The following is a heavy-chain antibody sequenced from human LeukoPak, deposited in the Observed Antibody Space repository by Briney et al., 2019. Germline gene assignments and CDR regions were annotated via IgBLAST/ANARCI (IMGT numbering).Heavy chain of an antibody. V-gene: IGHV3-30*18. D-gene: IGHD6-13*01. CDR1: GFTFSSYG. J-gene: IGHJ4*02. Sequence: GRSLRLSCAAAGFTFSSYGMHWVSQVPSKLLEWVAVISYDGSSNYYANSGKGRFTISRDNSTTSLYLHMNSLRAKDTDVYSCAQDEITASGTSHWGQGTLVTVSS. CDR3: AQDEITASGTSH. CDR2: ISYDGSSN.